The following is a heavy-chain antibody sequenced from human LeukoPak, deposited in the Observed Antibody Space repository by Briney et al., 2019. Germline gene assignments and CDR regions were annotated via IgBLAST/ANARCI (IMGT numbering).Heavy chain of an antibody. D-gene: IGHD6-6*01. J-gene: IGHJ4*02. CDR2: IKSKTDGGTT. CDR3: TTELGSSDFFDY. CDR1: GFTFSNAW. Sequence: GGSLRLSCAASGFTFSNAWMSWVRQAPGKGLEWVGRIKSKTDGGTTDYAAPVKGRFTISRDDSKNTLYLQMNSLKTEDTVVYYCTTELGSSDFFDYWGQGTLVTVSS. V-gene: IGHV3-15*01.